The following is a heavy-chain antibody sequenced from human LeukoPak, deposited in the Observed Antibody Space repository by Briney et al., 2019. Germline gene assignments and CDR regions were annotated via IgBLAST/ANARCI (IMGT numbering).Heavy chain of an antibody. CDR1: GFTFSSYS. D-gene: IGHD6-19*01. CDR3: ARDGRSFVVAGTTYGMDV. V-gene: IGHV3-21*01. Sequence: GGSLRLSCAASGFTFSSYSMNWVRQAPGEGLEWVSSISSSSSYIYYAESVKGRVTISRDNAKNSLYLQMNSLRAEDTAVYYCARDGRSFVVAGTTYGMDVWGQGTTVTVSS. J-gene: IGHJ6*02. CDR2: ISSSSSYI.